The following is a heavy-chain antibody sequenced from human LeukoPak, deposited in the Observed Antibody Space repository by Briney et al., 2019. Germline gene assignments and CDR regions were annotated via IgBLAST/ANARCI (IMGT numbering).Heavy chain of an antibody. CDR1: GYTFTSYD. CDR2: MNPNGGNT. J-gene: IGHJ6*03. CDR3: ARLRRAVAGTYYYYYMDV. V-gene: IGHV1-8*01. D-gene: IGHD6-19*01. Sequence: ASVKVSCKASGYTFTSYDINWVRQATGQGLEWMGWMNPNGGNTGYAQKFQGRVTMTGNTSISTAYMELSSLRSEDTAVYYCARLRRAVAGTYYYYYMDVWGKGTTVTVSS.